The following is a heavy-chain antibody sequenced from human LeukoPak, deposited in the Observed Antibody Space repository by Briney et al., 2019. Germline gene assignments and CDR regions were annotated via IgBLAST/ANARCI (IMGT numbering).Heavy chain of an antibody. V-gene: IGHV1-2*02. CDR3: AREGYSSGWYYYYYYMDV. D-gene: IGHD6-19*01. CDR2: INPNSGGT. Sequence: ASVKVSCKASGYTFTDFYMHWMRQAPGQGLECMGWINPNSGGTNYAQKFQGRVTMTRDTSISTAYMELSRLRSDDTAVYYCAREGYSSGWYYYYYYMDVWGKGTTVTVSS. CDR1: GYTFTDFY. J-gene: IGHJ6*03.